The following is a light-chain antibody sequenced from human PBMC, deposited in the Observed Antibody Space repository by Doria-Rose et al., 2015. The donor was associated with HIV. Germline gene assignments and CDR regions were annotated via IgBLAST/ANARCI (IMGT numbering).Light chain of an antibody. Sequence: TQSPGTLSLSPGERATLSCRASQSFSSTYLAWYQLKPGQAPSLLIYDGSTRATGIPDRFSASGSGTDFTLTINRLEPEDFAPYYCHQYGTSWTFGQGTKVEI. J-gene: IGKJ1*01. CDR3: HQYGTSWT. CDR1: QSFSSTY. CDR2: DGS. V-gene: IGKV3-20*01.